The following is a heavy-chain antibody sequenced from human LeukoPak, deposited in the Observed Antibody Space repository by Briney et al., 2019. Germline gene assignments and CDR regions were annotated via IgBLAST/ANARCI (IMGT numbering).Heavy chain of an antibody. D-gene: IGHD3-22*01. J-gene: IGHJ4*02. CDR1: GYSFTGYF. Sequence: EASVSVSCKASGYSFTGYFIHWLRPAPGQGLEWMGCIDPNSGDTKYAQKFQGRVSMPRDTSTRTAYMELSRLRSDDTAVYFCARSGSTGYSLDYWGQGTVDPVSS. V-gene: IGHV1-2*02. CDR3: ARSGSTGYSLDY. CDR2: IDPNSGDT.